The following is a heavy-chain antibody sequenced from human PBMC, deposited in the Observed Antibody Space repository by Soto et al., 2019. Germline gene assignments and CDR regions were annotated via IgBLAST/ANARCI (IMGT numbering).Heavy chain of an antibody. CDR2: IYYSGSN. J-gene: IGHJ5*01. CDR1: GCSISSGDYF. Sequence: QVQLQESGPGLVKPSQTLSLTCTVSGCSISSGDYFWSWIRQYQGQGLEWIGYIYYSGSNYYNPSLKTRVTISLDTSKSQFSLKLSSMTAADTAVYYCARGRALYSNYDSWGQGTLVTVSS. CDR3: ARGRALYSNYDS. D-gene: IGHD4-4*01. V-gene: IGHV4-31*03.